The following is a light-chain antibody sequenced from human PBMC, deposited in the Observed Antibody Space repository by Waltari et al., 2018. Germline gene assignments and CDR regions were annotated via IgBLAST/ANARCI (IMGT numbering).Light chain of an antibody. CDR3: GTWDRSLNIVM. CDR2: QDY. CDR1: SFAFDHRY. V-gene: IGLV1-51*01. Sequence: QSVLTPPPSVSAAPGQRVTISCSGSSFAFDHRYVSLFQQLPGTAPKLLIYQDYKRPSEIPDRFSGSKSGTSATLGITGLQTGHEADYYCGTWDRSLNIVMFGGGTKLTVL. J-gene: IGLJ3*02.